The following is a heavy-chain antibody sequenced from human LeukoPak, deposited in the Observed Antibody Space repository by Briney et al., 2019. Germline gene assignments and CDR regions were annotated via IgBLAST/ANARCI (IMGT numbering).Heavy chain of an antibody. D-gene: IGHD1-14*01. CDR3: TREGPITGYASLDY. V-gene: IGHV3-49*04. CDR2: IRSKAYGGTT. CDR1: GFTFGDYA. Sequence: GPSLRLSCTASGFTFGDYAMSWVRQAPGKGLEWVGFIRSKAYGGTTEYAASVKGRFTISRDDSKSIAYLQMNSLKTEDTAVYYCTREGPITGYASLDYWGQGTLVTVSS. J-gene: IGHJ4*02.